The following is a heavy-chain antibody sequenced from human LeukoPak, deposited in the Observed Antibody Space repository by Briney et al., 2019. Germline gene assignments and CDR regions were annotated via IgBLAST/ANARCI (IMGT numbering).Heavy chain of an antibody. V-gene: IGHV4-59*08. D-gene: IGHD3-10*01. CDR3: AGTRRNGSGSYRHYYGMDV. CDR2: IYYSGST. CDR1: GGSISSYY. J-gene: IGHJ6*02. Sequence: PSETLSLTCTVSGGSISSYYWSWIRQPPGKGLEWIGHIYYSGSTNYNPSLKSRVTISVDTSKNQFSLKLSSVTAADTAVYYCAGTRRNGSGSYRHYYGMDVWGQGTTVTVSS.